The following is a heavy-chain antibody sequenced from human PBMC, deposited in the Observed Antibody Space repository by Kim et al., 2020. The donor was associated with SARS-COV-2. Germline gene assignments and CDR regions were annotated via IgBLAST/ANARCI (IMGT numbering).Heavy chain of an antibody. CDR3: ARDRGGTVAYDY. V-gene: IGHV4-31*03. CDR2: IYYSGST. Sequence: SETLSLTCTVSGGSISSGGYYWRWIRQHPGKGLEWIGYIYYSGSTYYNPSLKSRVTISVDTSKNQFSLKLSSVTAADTAVYYCARDRGGTVAYDYWGQGTLVTVSS. J-gene: IGHJ4*02. CDR1: GGSISSGGYY. D-gene: IGHD2-15*01.